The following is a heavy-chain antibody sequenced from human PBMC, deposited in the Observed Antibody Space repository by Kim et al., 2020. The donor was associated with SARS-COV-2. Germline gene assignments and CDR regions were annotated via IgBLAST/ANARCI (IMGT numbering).Heavy chain of an antibody. Sequence: SETLSLTCAVYGGSFSGYYWSWIRQPPGKGLEWIGEINHSGSTNYNPSPKSRVTISVDTSKNQFSLKLSSVTAADTAVYYCARGLRALSVVVVAAIRSRFDYWGQGTLVTVSS. CDR2: INHSGST. V-gene: IGHV4-34*01. CDR3: ARGLRALSVVVVAAIRSRFDY. J-gene: IGHJ4*02. CDR1: GGSFSGYY. D-gene: IGHD2-15*01.